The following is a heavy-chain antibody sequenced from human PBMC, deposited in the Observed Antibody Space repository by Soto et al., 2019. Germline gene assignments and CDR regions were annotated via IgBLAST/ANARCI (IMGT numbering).Heavy chain of an antibody. CDR3: ARVPDY. V-gene: IGHV4-39*07. CDR2: IFYSGST. J-gene: IGHJ4*02. Sequence: SETLSLTCTVSGGSIGSSSYYWGWIRQPPGKGLEWIGSIFYSGSTYYNPSLKSRVTISVDTSKNQFSLKLSSVTAADTAVYYCARVPDYWGQGTLVTVS. CDR1: GGSIGSSSYY.